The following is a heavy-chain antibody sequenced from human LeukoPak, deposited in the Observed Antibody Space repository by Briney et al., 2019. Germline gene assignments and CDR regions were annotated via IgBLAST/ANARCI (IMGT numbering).Heavy chain of an antibody. CDR1: GGSISSGTYY. D-gene: IGHD2-2*01. CDR2: IYYSETT. V-gene: IGHV4-39*01. Sequence: SEALSLTCSVSGGSISSGTYYWGWIRQPPGKGLECIGSIYYSETTYYNPSLKSRVTISADTSKNQFSLRLSSVTAADAAVYYCARVSCTSNGCPGWIDPWGQGTLVTVSS. J-gene: IGHJ5*02. CDR3: ARVSCTSNGCPGWIDP.